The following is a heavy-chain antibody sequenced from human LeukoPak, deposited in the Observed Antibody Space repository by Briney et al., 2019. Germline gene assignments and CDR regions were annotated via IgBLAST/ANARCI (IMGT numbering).Heavy chain of an antibody. CDR2: IRYDGRNK. Sequence: GGSLRLSCAASGFIFSDYYMSWIRQAPGKGLEWVAFIRYDGRNKYYADSVKGRFTISRDNSKNTLCLQMNSLRAEDTAVYYCAKEIWPTVTTPGHTHFDYWGQGTLVTVSS. CDR1: GFIFSDYY. CDR3: AKEIWPTVTTPGHTHFDY. V-gene: IGHV3-30*02. J-gene: IGHJ4*02. D-gene: IGHD4-17*01.